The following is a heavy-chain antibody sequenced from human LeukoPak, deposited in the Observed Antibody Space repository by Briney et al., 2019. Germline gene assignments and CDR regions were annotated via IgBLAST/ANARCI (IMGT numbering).Heavy chain of an antibody. J-gene: IGHJ6*03. CDR3: ARLIGDYYYYYYMDV. D-gene: IGHD3-16*01. Sequence: SETLSLTCAVYGGSFSGYYWSWIRQPPGKGLEWIGYIYYSGSTNYNPSLKSRVTMSVDTSKNQFSLKLSSVTAADTAVYYCARLIGDYYYYYYMDVWGKGTTVTVSS. CDR2: IYYSGST. CDR1: GGSFSGYY. V-gene: IGHV4-59*12.